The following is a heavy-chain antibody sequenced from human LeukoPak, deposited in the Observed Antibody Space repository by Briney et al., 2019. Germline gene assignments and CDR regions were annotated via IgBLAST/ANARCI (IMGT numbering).Heavy chain of an antibody. V-gene: IGHV1-18*01. J-gene: IGHJ4*02. CDR1: GYTFTSYG. D-gene: IGHD2-2*01. Sequence: ASVKVSCKASGYTFTSYGIIWVRQAPGQGLEWMGWISAYNGNTNYAQKLQGRVTMTTDTSTSTAYMELRSLRSDDTAVYYCARGYCSSTSCYLDYWGQGTLVTVSS. CDR2: ISAYNGNT. CDR3: ARGYCSSTSCYLDY.